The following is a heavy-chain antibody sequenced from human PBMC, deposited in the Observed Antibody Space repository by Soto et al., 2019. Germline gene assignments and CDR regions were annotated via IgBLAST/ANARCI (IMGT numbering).Heavy chain of an antibody. CDR1: RGTFTNYA. V-gene: IGHV1-69*01. CDR2: IMPFFGSG. CDR3: ARDRAGYYSHFVY. Sequence: QVYLVQSGAEVKKPGSSVKVSCKALRGTFTNYAFSWLRQAPGQGLEWMGGIMPFFGSGNYAQKFQGRINITEDESTSSVYLELTSLRSEDTAVYYCARDRAGYYSHFVYWGQGTLVTVSS. D-gene: IGHD3-22*01. J-gene: IGHJ4*02.